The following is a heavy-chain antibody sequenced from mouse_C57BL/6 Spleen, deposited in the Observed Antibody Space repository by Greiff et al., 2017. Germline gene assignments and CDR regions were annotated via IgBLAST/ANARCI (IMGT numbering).Heavy chain of an antibody. V-gene: IGHV1-64*01. J-gene: IGHJ1*03. CDR2: IHPNSGSP. CDR3: ARGGSNYGRDWYCDD. CDR1: GYTFTSYW. D-gene: IGHD2-5*01. Sequence: QVQLQQPGAELVKPGASVKLSCKASGYTFTSYWMHWVKQRPVQGLEWIGMIHPNSGSPNYNEQFKSKATLTVDNSSSTAYMQLSRLTSEDSAVYYCARGGSNYGRDWYCDDWGTGTTVTVSS.